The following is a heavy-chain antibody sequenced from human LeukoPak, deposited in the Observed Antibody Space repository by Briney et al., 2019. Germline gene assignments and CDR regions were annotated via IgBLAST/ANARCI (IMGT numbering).Heavy chain of an antibody. CDR3: AKGYSGYAYYYMDV. D-gene: IGHD5-12*01. CDR2: ISSSSSYI. V-gene: IGHV3-21*01. Sequence: PGGSLRLSCAASGFTFSSYSMNWVRQAPGKGLEWVSSISSSSSYIYYADSVKGRFTISRDNAKNSLYLQMNSLRAEDTAVYYCAKGYSGYAYYYMDVWGKGTTVTVSS. J-gene: IGHJ6*03. CDR1: GFTFSSYS.